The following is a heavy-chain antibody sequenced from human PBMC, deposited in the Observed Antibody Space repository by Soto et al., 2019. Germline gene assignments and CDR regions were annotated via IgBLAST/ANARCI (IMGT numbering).Heavy chain of an antibody. J-gene: IGHJ4*02. CDR2: IIPIFGTA. CDR1: GGTFSSYA. D-gene: IGHD4-17*01. CDR3: ARCHDYGDLPYYFDY. V-gene: IGHV1-69*13. Sequence: ASVKVSCKASGGTFSSYAISWVRQAPGQGLEWMGGIIPIFGTANYAQKFQGRVTITADESTSTAYMELSNLRSEDTAVYYCARCHDYGDLPYYFDYWGQGTLVTVSS.